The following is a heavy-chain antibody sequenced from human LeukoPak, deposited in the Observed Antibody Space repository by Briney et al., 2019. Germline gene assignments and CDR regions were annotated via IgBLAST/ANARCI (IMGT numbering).Heavy chain of an antibody. CDR3: ARGDSYGSKTPNYYFDY. J-gene: IGHJ4*02. CDR2: IRYDGSNK. CDR1: GFTFSSYG. Sequence: GGSLRLSCAASGFTFSSYGMHWVRQAPGKGLEWVAFIRYDGSNKYYADSVKGRFTISRDNSKNTLYLQMNSLRAEDTAVYYCARGDSYGSKTPNYYFDYWGQGTLVTVSS. V-gene: IGHV3-30*02. D-gene: IGHD5-18*01.